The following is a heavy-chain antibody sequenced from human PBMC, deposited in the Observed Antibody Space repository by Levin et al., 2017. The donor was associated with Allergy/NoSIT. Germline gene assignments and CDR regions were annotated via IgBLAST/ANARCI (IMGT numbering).Heavy chain of an antibody. J-gene: IGHJ4*02. Sequence: GASVKVSCKASGYTFTGYFIHWVRQAPGRGLEYMGRINPKIGVTTYAQNFQGRVSMTRDTSISTAYMELSSLTSDDTAVYYCAKELRLGSVGLHYGGQGTLVTVSS. D-gene: IGHD3-3*01. CDR3: AKELRLGSVGLHY. V-gene: IGHV1-2*06. CDR2: INPKIGVT. CDR1: GYTFTGYF.